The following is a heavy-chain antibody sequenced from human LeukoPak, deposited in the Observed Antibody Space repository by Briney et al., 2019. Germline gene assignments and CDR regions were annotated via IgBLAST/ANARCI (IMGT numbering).Heavy chain of an antibody. V-gene: IGHV4-30-2*01. CDR2: IYHSGST. J-gene: IGHJ4*02. D-gene: IGHD4/OR15-4a*01. CDR3: ARAGVLERSLDY. Sequence: PSETLSLTCAVSGGSISSGGYSWSWVRQPPGKGLEWIGYIYHSGSTYYNPSLKSRVTISVDRSKNQFSLKLSSVTAADTAVYYCARAGVLERSLDYWGQGTLVTVSS. CDR1: GGSISSGGYS.